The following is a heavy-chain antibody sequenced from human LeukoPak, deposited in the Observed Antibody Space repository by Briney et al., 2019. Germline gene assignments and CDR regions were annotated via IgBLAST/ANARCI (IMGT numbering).Heavy chain of an antibody. D-gene: IGHD3-22*01. Sequence: SETLSLTCAVYGGSFSSYYWGWIRQPPGKGLEWIGSIYYSGSTYYNPSLKSRVTISVDTSKNQFSLKLSSVTAADTAVYYCARLGSSGYPHWFDYWGQGTLVTVSS. V-gene: IGHV4-39*01. J-gene: IGHJ4*02. CDR1: GGSFSSYY. CDR3: ARLGSSGYPHWFDY. CDR2: IYYSGST.